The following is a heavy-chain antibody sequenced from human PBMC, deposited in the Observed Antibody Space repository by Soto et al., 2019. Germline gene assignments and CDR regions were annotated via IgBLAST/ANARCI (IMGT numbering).Heavy chain of an antibody. J-gene: IGHJ4*02. Sequence: PSETLSLTCTVSGGSISNYYWNWIRQPPGKGLEWIGYIYYSGSTNYNPSLKSRVTISVDTSKNQFSLKLSSVTAADTAVYYCARSGYYDSSGAPKHWGQGTLVTVSS. V-gene: IGHV4-59*01. D-gene: IGHD3-22*01. CDR2: IYYSGST. CDR1: GGSISNYY. CDR3: ARSGYYDSSGAPKH.